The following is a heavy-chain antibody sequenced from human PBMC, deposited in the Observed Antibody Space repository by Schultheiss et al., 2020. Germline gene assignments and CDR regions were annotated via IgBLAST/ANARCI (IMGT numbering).Heavy chain of an antibody. J-gene: IGHJ4*02. CDR1: GGSVSSGSYY. V-gene: IGHV4-61*01. CDR2: IYYSGST. D-gene: IGHD6-13*01. CDR3: AREGIAGIGAADY. Sequence: SETLSLTCTVSGGSVSSGSYYWSWIRQPPGKGLEWIGDIYYSGSTYYNPSLKSRVTISVDTSKNQFSLKLSSVTAADTAVYYCAREGIAGIGAADYWGRGTLVTVSS.